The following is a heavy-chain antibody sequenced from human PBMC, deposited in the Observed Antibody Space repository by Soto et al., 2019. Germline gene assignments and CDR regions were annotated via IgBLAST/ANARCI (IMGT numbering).Heavy chain of an antibody. D-gene: IGHD1-20*01. CDR3: ARGRHNWNLDY. J-gene: IGHJ4*02. V-gene: IGHV1-2*04. Sequence: QVQLVQSGAEVKKPGASVKVSCKASGYTFTGYYMHWVRQAPGQGLEWMGWINPNSGGTNYAQKFQGWVTMTRDTYIRTGYMELSRLRYGDTAVYYCARGRHNWNLDYWGQGTLVTVSS. CDR2: INPNSGGT. CDR1: GYTFTGYY.